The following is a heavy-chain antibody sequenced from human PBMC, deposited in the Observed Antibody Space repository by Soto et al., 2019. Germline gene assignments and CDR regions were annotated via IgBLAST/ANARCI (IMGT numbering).Heavy chain of an antibody. V-gene: IGHV3-23*01. CDR2: ISGGGGTT. CDR1: GFTFSSYA. Sequence: GGSLRLSCAASGFTFSSYAMSWVRQAPGKGLEWVSAISGGGGTTYYADSVKGRFTISRDNSRNTLYLQMNSLRAEDTAVYYCAKDRGSGWPWYNWFDPWGQGTLVTV. J-gene: IGHJ5*02. CDR3: AKDRGSGWPWYNWFDP. D-gene: IGHD6-19*01.